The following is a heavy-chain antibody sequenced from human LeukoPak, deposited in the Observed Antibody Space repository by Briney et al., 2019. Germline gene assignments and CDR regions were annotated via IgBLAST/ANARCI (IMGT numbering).Heavy chain of an antibody. Sequence: GGSLRLSCAASGFIFNSYWMSWVRQAPGKGLEWVANIKQDGSEKYSVDSVKGRFTISRDNSKNSLYLQMNSLRAEDTAVYYCARVALGAEYYYYHMDVWGKGTTVTVSS. CDR1: GFIFNSYW. V-gene: IGHV3-7*01. D-gene: IGHD6-13*01. CDR3: ARVALGAEYYYYHMDV. J-gene: IGHJ6*03. CDR2: IKQDGSEK.